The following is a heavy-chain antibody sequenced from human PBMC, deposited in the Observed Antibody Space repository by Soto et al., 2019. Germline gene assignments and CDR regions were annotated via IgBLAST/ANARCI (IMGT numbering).Heavy chain of an antibody. J-gene: IGHJ4*02. D-gene: IGHD3-22*01. CDR1: GGSISSGGYY. V-gene: IGHV4-31*03. Sequence: SETLSLTCTVSGGSISSGGYYWSWIRQHPGKGLEWIGYIYYSGSTYYNPSLKSRVTISVDTSKNQFSLKLSSVTAADTAVYYCARERSYDSGGYYYGVLDYWGQGTLVTVSS. CDR2: IYYSGST. CDR3: ARERSYDSGGYYYGVLDY.